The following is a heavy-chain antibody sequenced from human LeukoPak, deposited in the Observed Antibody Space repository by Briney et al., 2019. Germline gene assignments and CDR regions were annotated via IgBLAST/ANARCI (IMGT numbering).Heavy chain of an antibody. J-gene: IGHJ4*02. CDR1: GGSISSSSYY. V-gene: IGHV4-39*01. CDR2: IYHSENS. D-gene: IGHD3-10*01. CDR3: ARHAPRGWFGKRSLSSIDY. Sequence: SETLSLTCTVSGGSISSSSYYWGWIRQPPGKGLEWIGSIYHSENSYYNPSLKSRVTISVDTSKNQFSLKLSSVTAADTAVYYCARHAPRGWFGKRSLSSIDYWGQGTLVTVSS.